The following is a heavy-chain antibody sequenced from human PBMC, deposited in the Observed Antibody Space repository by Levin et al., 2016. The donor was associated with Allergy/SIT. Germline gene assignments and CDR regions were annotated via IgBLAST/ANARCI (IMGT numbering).Heavy chain of an antibody. J-gene: IGHJ4*02. V-gene: IGHV4-4*02. CDR2: IYHSGST. CDR1: VAPSAVVTG. D-gene: IGHD6-19*01. CDR3: ARVSGSGWSPYFDY. Sequence: SETRPSPALSLVAPSAVVTGGVGSASPQGRGWSGLGEIYHSGSTNYNPSLKSRVTISVDKSKNQFSLKLSSVTAADTAVYYCARVSGSGWSPYFDYWGQGTLVTVSS.